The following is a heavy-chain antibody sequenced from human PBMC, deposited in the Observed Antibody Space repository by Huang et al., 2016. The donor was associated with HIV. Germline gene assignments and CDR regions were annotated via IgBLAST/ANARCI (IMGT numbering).Heavy chain of an antibody. Sequence: QVHLQESGPGLVKPSETLSLICTVSGVSTRTYFWSWIRQPAGKGPECIAPMHKSWDTKSSPSRRSRVTMSVDTSKNQLSLRLTSVTAADTAVYYCAREDRNAFDIWGQGIMVIVSS. CDR3: AREDRNAFDI. CDR1: GVSTRTYF. J-gene: IGHJ3*02. V-gene: IGHV4-4*07. CDR2: MHKSWDT.